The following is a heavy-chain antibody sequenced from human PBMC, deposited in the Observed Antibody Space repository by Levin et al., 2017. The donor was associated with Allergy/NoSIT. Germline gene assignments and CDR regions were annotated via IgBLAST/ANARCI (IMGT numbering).Heavy chain of an antibody. CDR2: ISAYNDNT. D-gene: IGHD6-13*01. CDR1: GYTFTHYG. J-gene: IGHJ4*02. CDR3: ARDLGAAAGNFDY. Sequence: GESLKISCKAFGYTFTHYGFSWVRQAPGQGLEWLGWISAYNDNTNAAQKLKDRLTMTTDTSTGTAYLELRSLTSDDTAVYYCARDLGAAAGNFDYWGQGTLVTVSS. V-gene: IGHV1-18*01.